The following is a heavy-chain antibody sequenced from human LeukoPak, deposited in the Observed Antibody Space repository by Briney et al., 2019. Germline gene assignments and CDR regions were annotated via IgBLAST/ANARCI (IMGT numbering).Heavy chain of an antibody. D-gene: IGHD6-19*01. V-gene: IGHV3-74*01. CDR2: INSDGSST. CDR3: ARAVAGTKVGFDY. CDR1: GFTFSSYW. J-gene: IGHJ4*02. Sequence: GGSLRLSCAASGFTFSSYWMHWARQAPGKGLVWVSRINSDGSSTSYADSVKGRFTISRDNAKNTLYLQMNSLRAEDTAVYYCARAVAGTKVGFDYWGQGTLVTVSS.